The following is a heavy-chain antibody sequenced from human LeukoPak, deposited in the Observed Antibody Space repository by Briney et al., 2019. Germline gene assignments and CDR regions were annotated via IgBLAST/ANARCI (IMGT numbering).Heavy chain of an antibody. V-gene: IGHV1-69*13. CDR1: GGTFSSYA. CDR2: IIPIFGTA. J-gene: IGHJ4*02. Sequence: ASVKVSCKASGGTFSSYAISWVRQAPGQGLEWMGGIIPIFGTANYAQKFQGRVTITADESTSTAYMELSSLRSEDTAVYYCAALGRNYYDSSGYYYFDYWGQGTLVTVSS. CDR3: AALGRNYYDSSGYYYFDY. D-gene: IGHD3-22*01.